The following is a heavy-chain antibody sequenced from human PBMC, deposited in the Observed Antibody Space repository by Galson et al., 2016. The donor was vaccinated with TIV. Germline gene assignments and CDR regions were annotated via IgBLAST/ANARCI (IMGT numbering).Heavy chain of an antibody. CDR1: GFTFSRYG. D-gene: IGHD3-22*01. Sequence: SLRLSCAASGFTFSRYGMNWVRQAPGKGLEWVAVISYDGINKDYAESVKGRFTISRDNSKNTLHLQMNRLRGEDTAVYYCARVRGDSSGYLDNWGQGTLVTVSS. CDR2: ISYDGINK. J-gene: IGHJ4*02. CDR3: ARVRGDSSGYLDN. V-gene: IGHV3-33*01.